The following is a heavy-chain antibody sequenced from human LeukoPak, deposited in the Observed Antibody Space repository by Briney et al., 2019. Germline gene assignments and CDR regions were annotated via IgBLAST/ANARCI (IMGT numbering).Heavy chain of an antibody. CDR3: ARDDNSGYSDYAFDI. V-gene: IGHV4-4*07. J-gene: IGHJ3*02. CDR1: GGSISSYY. D-gene: IGHD5-12*01. Sequence: PSETLSLTCPVPGGSISSYYWSWLRQPAGKGLEWIGRIHTSASTEYNPSLKSRVTMSVDTSKNQFSLKLTSVTAADTAVYFCARDDNSGYSDYAFDIWGQGTLVTVSS. CDR2: IHTSAST.